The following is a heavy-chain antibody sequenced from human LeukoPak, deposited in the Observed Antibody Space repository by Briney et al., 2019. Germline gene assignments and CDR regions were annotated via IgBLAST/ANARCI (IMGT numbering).Heavy chain of an antibody. CDR2: ISSSGRFT. Sequence: GGSLRLSCAASQFTFGYYTVSWVRQAPGKGLEWVSSISSSGRFTHYGDAVKGRFTISRANAKNSMYLQMNSLRADCTAVYYCARNSSSWYYFDYWGQGTLVTVSS. V-gene: IGHV3-21*01. CDR1: QFTFGYYT. D-gene: IGHD6-13*01. CDR3: ARNSSSWYYFDY. J-gene: IGHJ4*02.